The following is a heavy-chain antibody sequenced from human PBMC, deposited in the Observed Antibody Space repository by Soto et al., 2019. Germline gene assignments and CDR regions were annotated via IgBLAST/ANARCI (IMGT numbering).Heavy chain of an antibody. J-gene: IGHJ6*02. V-gene: IGHV4-59*01. D-gene: IGHD3-16*01. CDR3: ARAMGDWGTYYYYYGMDV. CDR1: GDAMSSNY. CDR2: VYYAGAT. Sequence: QVQLQESDPGLVRPSETLSLTCTVSGDAMSSNYWSWIRQPPGKGLEWIGYVYYAGATSYNPSLKSRVTISVDTSKNQFSLKLSSVTAADTAVYYCARAMGDWGTYYYYYGMDVWGQGTTVTVSS.